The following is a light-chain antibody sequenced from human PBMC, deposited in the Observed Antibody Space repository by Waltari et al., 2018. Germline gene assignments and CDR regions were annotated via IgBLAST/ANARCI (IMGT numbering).Light chain of an antibody. Sequence: SSELTQDPAVSVALGQTVRITCQGDSVRYYYQNWYRQKPGQAPLLVMYGKNNRPSGIPDRFSGSYSGDTASLTITGAQAEDEADYYCNSRDSNGNPFVFGPATKVTVL. CDR3: NSRDSNGNPFV. V-gene: IGLV3-19*01. CDR1: SVRYYY. J-gene: IGLJ1*01. CDR2: GKN.